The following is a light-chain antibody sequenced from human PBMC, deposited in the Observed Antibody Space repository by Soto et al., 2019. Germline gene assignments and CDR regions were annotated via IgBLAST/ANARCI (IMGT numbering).Light chain of an antibody. CDR1: SSNIGSNT. Sequence: QSVLTQPPSASGTPGQRVTISCSGSSSNIGSNTVNWYQQLPGTAPKLLIYRNNQRPSGVPDRFSGSKSGTSASLAIRGLRSEDEADYYCAAWDDSLSGLYVFGTGTKLTVL. J-gene: IGLJ1*01. V-gene: IGLV1-47*01. CDR2: RNN. CDR3: AAWDDSLSGLYV.